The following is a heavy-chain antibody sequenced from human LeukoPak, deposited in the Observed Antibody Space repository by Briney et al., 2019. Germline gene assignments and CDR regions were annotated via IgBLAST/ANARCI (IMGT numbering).Heavy chain of an antibody. CDR1: GGSFRGYY. V-gene: IGHV4-34*01. D-gene: IGHD6-13*01. CDR2: INHSGST. Sequence: SETLSLTCAVYGGSFRGYYWSWIRQPPGKGLEWIGEINHSGSTNYNPSLKSRVTISVDTSKNQFSLKLSSVTAADTAVYYCARGRISAAASVYFDYWGQGTLVTVSS. J-gene: IGHJ4*02. CDR3: ARGRISAAASVYFDY.